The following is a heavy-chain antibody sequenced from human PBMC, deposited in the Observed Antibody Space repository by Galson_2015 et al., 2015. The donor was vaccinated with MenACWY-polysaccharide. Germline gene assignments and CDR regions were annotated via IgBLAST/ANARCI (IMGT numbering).Heavy chain of an antibody. V-gene: IGHV3-30*18. CDR1: GFTFSSFA. Sequence: SLRLSGAASGFTFSSFAIHWVRQAPGKGLEWVALISYDGNKKFYGDSVKGRFTISRDSSKNTVFLQMDSLTIEDTAVYYCAKDRIYYSSSWFGAFDSWGHGTLVPVSS. D-gene: IGHD3-10*01. J-gene: IGHJ4*01. CDR2: ISYDGNKK. CDR3: AKDRIYYSSSWFGAFDS.